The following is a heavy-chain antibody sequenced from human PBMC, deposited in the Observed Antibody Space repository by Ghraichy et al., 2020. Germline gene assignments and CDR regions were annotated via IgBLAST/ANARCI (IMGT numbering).Heavy chain of an antibody. V-gene: IGHV4-59*01. CDR3: ARHRGGWFDP. CDR1: GDSISSYY. Sequence: SETLSLTCTLSGDSISSYYWSWIRQPPRKGLELIGYTYFSGSTNYNPSLKSRVTISVDTSKNHFSLKLTSLTAADTAVYYCARHRGGWFDPWGQGTLVTVSS. J-gene: IGHJ5*02. CDR2: TYFSGST. D-gene: IGHD3-10*01.